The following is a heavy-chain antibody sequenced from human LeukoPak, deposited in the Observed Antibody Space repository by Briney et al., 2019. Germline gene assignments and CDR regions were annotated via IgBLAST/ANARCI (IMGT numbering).Heavy chain of an antibody. CDR2: MNPNSGNT. V-gene: IGHV1-8*01. J-gene: IGHJ4*02. D-gene: IGHD5-24*01. CDR1: GSTFTSYD. Sequence: ASVKVSCKAAGSTFTSYDINWVRQATGQGLEWMGWMNPNSGNTGYAQKFQGRVTMTRNTSISTAYMELSSLRSEDTAVYYCARGDWRWLQSDYWGQGTLVTVSS. CDR3: ARGDWRWLQSDY.